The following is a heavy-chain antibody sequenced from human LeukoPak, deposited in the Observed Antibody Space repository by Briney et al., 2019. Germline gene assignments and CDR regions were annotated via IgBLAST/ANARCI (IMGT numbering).Heavy chain of an antibody. D-gene: IGHD2-15*01. J-gene: IGHJ4*02. CDR3: AKVSGSTPIVYFDY. CDR1: GFTFDDYA. CDR2: ISWNSGSI. V-gene: IGHV3-9*01. Sequence: GRSLRLSCAASGFTFDDYAMHWVRQAPGKGLEWGSGISWNSGSIGYADSVKGRFTISRDNAKNSLYLQMNSLRAEDTALYYCAKVSGSTPIVYFDYWGQGTLVTVSS.